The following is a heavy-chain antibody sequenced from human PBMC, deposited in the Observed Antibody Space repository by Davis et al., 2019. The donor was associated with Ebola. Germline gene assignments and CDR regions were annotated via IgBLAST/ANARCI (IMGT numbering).Heavy chain of an antibody. J-gene: IGHJ4*02. Sequence: GESLKISCAASGFTFSSYGMHWVRQAPGKGLYWVGRIKSKAHGGTAEYAAPLKDRFTISRDDSKTTLYLQMNGLKTEDTAVYYCIPDRAVAGTFDYWGKGILVTVSS. CDR2: IKSKAHGGTA. D-gene: IGHD6-19*01. CDR3: IPDRAVAGTFDY. CDR1: GFTFSSYG. V-gene: IGHV3-15*07.